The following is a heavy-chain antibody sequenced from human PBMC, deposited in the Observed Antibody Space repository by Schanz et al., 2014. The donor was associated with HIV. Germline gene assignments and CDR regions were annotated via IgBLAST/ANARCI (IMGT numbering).Heavy chain of an antibody. CDR1: RFIFSNYG. Sequence: QVQLVESGGGVVQPGRSLRLSCAASRFIFSNYGMHWVRQAPGKGLEWVAVISYDGSNKYYADSVKGRFTISRDNSKNTLYLQMNSLRAEDTAMYYCAAGLIRYFFDYWGQGTLVTVSS. CDR3: AAGLIRYFFDY. CDR2: ISYDGSNK. J-gene: IGHJ4*02. D-gene: IGHD2-21*01. V-gene: IGHV3-30*03.